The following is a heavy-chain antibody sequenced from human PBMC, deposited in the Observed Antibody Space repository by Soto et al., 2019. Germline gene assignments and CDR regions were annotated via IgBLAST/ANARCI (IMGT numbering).Heavy chain of an antibody. D-gene: IGHD3-10*01. V-gene: IGHV3-30-3*01. J-gene: IGHJ5*02. Sequence: GGSLRLSCAASGLTFSTSAMPWVRKPPGKGLEWVAMISHDGSHEYYGDSVKGRFSVSRDNSHNILLLQMNSLRIEDTAVYFCARNTDHRLVRGWLDPWGQGTLVTVSS. CDR1: GLTFSTSA. CDR3: ARNTDHRLVRGWLDP. CDR2: ISHDGSHE.